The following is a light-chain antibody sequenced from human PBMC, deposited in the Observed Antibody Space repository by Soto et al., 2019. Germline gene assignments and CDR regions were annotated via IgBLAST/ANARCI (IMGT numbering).Light chain of an antibody. CDR2: DVS. Sequence: QSALTQPASVSGSPGQSITISCIGSSSDVGGENYVSWYQQQPGKAPKLMIYDVSHRPFGVSDRFSGSKSGNTASLTISGLQDEDEDDYYCSSFTSTNNEIFGGGTKLTVL. CDR3: SSFTSTNNEI. J-gene: IGLJ2*01. CDR1: SSDVGGENY. V-gene: IGLV2-14*03.